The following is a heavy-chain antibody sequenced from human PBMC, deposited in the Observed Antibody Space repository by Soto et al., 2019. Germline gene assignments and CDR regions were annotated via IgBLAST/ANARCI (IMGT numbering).Heavy chain of an antibody. CDR2: IIPIFGTA. Sequence: GASVKVSCKASGGTFSSYAISWVRQAPGQGLEWMGGIIPIFGTANYAQKFQGRVTITADESTSTAYMELSSLRFEDTAVYYCAIGYYYYYGMDVWGQGTTVTVSS. D-gene: IGHD3-10*01. CDR1: GGTFSSYA. CDR3: AIGYYYYYGMDV. V-gene: IGHV1-69*13. J-gene: IGHJ6*02.